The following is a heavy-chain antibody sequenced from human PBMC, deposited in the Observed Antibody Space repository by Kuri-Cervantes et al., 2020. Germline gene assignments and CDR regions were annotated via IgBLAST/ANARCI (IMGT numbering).Heavy chain of an antibody. Sequence: SVKVSCKASGGTFSSYAISWVRQAPGQGLEWMGGIIPIFGTANYAQKFQGRVTITADESTSTAYMELSSLRSEDTAVYYCATPPSAPLGYCTNGVCPFDYWGQGTLVTVSS. J-gene: IGHJ4*02. CDR3: ATPPSAPLGYCTNGVCPFDY. V-gene: IGHV1-69*13. CDR2: IIPIFGTA. D-gene: IGHD2-8*01. CDR1: GGTFSSYA.